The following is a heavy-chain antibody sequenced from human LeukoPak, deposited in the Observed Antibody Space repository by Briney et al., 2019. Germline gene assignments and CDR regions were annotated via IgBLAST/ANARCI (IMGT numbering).Heavy chain of an antibody. D-gene: IGHD1-1*01. Sequence: SETLSLTCTVSGGSISSSRYYWGWIRQPPGKGLEWLGEISHSGTTTYNPSLKSRVTISVDTSKNQFSLRLRSVTAADTAVYYCAGGLLLRLFMEFRRDSFDIWGQGTTITVSS. CDR3: AGGLLLRLFMEFRRDSFDI. V-gene: IGHV4-39*07. CDR1: GGSISSSRYY. J-gene: IGHJ3*02. CDR2: ISHSGTT.